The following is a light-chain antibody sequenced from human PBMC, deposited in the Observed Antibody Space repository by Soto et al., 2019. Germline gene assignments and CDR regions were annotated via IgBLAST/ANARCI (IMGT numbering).Light chain of an antibody. V-gene: IGKV3-20*01. J-gene: IGKJ5*01. CDR1: QSVSSSY. CDR2: AAS. CDR3: QYQGSSPIT. Sequence: DIVLTQSPGTLSFSPGERATLSCRPSQSVSSSYLAWYQPKPGQAPRLIIFAASSRASGIPDRLSGSVSGTDFTITISRLEPEDGALFEGQYQGSSPITFCPGTRLEI.